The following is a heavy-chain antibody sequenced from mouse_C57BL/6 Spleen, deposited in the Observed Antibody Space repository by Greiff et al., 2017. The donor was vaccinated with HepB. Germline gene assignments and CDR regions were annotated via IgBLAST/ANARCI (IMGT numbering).Heavy chain of an antibody. D-gene: IGHD3-1*01. CDR2: IDPSDSDT. CDR1: GYTFTSYW. V-gene: IGHV1-50*01. CDR3: ARNGHY. J-gene: IGHJ4*01. Sequence: QVQLQQPGAELVKPGASVKLSCKASGYTFTSYWMQWVKQRPGQGLEWIGEIDPSDSDTNYNQKFKGKATLTVDTSSSSAYMQLSSLTSEDSAVSYCARNGHYWGQGTSVTVSS.